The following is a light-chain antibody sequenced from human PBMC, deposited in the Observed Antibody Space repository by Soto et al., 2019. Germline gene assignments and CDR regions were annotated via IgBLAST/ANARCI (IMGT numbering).Light chain of an antibody. Sequence: QSALTQPASVSGSPGQRIPISCPGTSSDVGGYNYVSWYQQHPGKPPKLMIYEVSNRPSGVSNRFSGSKSGNTASLTISGLQAEDEADYYCSSYTVFGGGTKVTVL. CDR1: SSDVGGYNY. CDR2: EVS. V-gene: IGLV2-14*01. J-gene: IGLJ2*01. CDR3: SSYTV.